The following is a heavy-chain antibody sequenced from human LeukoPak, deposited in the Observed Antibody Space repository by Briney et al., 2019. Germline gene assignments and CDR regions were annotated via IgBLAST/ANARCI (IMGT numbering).Heavy chain of an antibody. J-gene: IGHJ5*02. CDR2: ISDSGGST. V-gene: IGHV3-23*01. CDR1: GFTFSNYD. D-gene: IGHD6-19*01. Sequence: LPGGSLRLSCAASGFTFSNYDMSWVRQAPGKGLEWVSSISDSGGSTYYADSVKGRFTISRDNSKNTLYLQMTNLRAADTAVYYCAKDLSRAVAADWFDPWDQGSLVTVSS. CDR3: AKDLSRAVAADWFDP.